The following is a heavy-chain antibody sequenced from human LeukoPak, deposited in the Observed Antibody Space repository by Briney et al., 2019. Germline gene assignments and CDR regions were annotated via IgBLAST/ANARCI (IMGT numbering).Heavy chain of an antibody. V-gene: IGHV4-59*01. CDR2: IYYSGSP. J-gene: IGHJ4*02. CDR1: GASIGSYY. CDR3: ARDRGSQPFIDY. D-gene: IGHD1-26*01. Sequence: PSETLSLTCNVSGASIGSYYWTWIRQPPGKGLEWIGCIYYSGSPNYNPSLKSRVTISVDTSKNQFSLKLSSVTAADTAVYYCARDRGSQPFIDYWGQGTLVTVSS.